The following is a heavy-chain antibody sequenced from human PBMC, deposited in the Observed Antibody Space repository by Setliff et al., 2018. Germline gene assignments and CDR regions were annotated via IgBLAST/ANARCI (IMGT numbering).Heavy chain of an antibody. J-gene: IGHJ4*02. CDR3: ARLPPLHTPMALTFDY. V-gene: IGHV4-59*08. D-gene: IGHD5-18*01. CDR2: MYYGVDT. CDR1: GGSVRGYY. Sequence: PSETLSLTCTVSGGSVRGYYWSWIRQPPGKGLEWIGYMYYGVDTNYNPSLKSRVTISVDTSKNQFSLELRSVTAADTAVYYCARLPPLHTPMALTFDYWGQGILVTVSS.